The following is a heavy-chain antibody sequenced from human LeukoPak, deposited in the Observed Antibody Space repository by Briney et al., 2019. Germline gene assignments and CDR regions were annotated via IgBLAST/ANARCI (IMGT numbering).Heavy chain of an antibody. D-gene: IGHD1-26*01. Sequence: GGSLRLSCAASGFTFSSYWMHWVRQAPGKGLVWVSRINGDGSGTSYADSVKGRFTISRDNAKNTLYLQMNSLRAEDTAVYYCAEGGSPGAFDYWGQGTLVTVSS. CDR3: AEGGSPGAFDY. V-gene: IGHV3-74*01. CDR2: INGDGSGT. CDR1: GFTFSSYW. J-gene: IGHJ4*02.